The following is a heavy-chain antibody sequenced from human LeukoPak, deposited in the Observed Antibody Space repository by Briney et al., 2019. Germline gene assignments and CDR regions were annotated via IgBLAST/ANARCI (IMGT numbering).Heavy chain of an antibody. J-gene: IGHJ5*02. Sequence: KPSETLPLTCTVSGGSISSSSYYWGWIRQPPGKGLEWIGSIYYSGSTYYNPSLKSRVTISVDTSKNQFSLKLSSVTAADTAVYYCARATIFGVVMNNWFDPWGQGTLVTVSS. CDR2: IYYSGST. D-gene: IGHD3-3*01. CDR1: GGSISSSSYY. V-gene: IGHV4-39*07. CDR3: ARATIFGVVMNNWFDP.